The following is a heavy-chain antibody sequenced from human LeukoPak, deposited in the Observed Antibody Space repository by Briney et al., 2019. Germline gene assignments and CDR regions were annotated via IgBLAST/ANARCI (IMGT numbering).Heavy chain of an antibody. CDR2: IGPDGGTT. V-gene: IGHV3-64*01. Sequence: GGSLRLSCAASGSTFYTYGMHWVHQAPGKGLEYVSGIGPDGGTTYYATSVKGRFTISRDNSKNMLYLQMGSLTADDMAVYYCARGSQLTDYCGQGTLVTVSS. CDR3: ARGSQLTDY. J-gene: IGHJ4*02. CDR1: GSTFYTYG. D-gene: IGHD6-13*01.